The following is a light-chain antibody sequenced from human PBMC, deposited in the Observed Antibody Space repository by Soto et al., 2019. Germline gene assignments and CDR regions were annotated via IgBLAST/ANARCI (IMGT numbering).Light chain of an antibody. J-gene: IGLJ1*01. Sequence: QSVLTQPASVSGSPGQSITISCTGTSSDVGGNKFVSWYQHHPGRAPKVIISDVSHRPSGVSNRFSGSKSGSRASLTISGLQAEDEADYYCCSYTSSNTYVFGSGTKVTVL. V-gene: IGLV2-14*01. CDR2: DVS. CDR1: SSDVGGNKF. CDR3: CSYTSSNTYV.